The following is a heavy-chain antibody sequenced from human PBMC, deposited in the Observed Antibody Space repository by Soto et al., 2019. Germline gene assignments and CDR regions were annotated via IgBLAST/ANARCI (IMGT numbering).Heavy chain of an antibody. Sequence: PGESLKISCKGSGYSFTSYWIGWVRQMPGKGLEWMGIIYPGDSDTRYSPSFQGQVTISADKSISTAYLQWSSLKASDTAMYYCARHGSYSGSYSTLGRGWFDPWGQGTLVTVSS. CDR2: IYPGDSDT. V-gene: IGHV5-51*01. CDR1: GYSFTSYW. J-gene: IGHJ5*02. D-gene: IGHD1-26*01. CDR3: ARHGSYSGSYSTLGRGWFDP.